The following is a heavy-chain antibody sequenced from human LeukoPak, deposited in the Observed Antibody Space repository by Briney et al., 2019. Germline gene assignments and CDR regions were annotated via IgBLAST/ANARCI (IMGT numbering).Heavy chain of an antibody. Sequence: PSETLSLTCTVSGGSISSYYWSWIRQPPGKGLEWIGYIYYSGSTNYNPSLKSRVTISVDTSKNQFSLKLSSVTAADTAVYYCASLSSGWYEYWFDPWGQGTLVTVSS. D-gene: IGHD6-19*01. J-gene: IGHJ5*02. CDR1: GGSISSYY. CDR3: ASLSSGWYEYWFDP. V-gene: IGHV4-59*08. CDR2: IYYSGST.